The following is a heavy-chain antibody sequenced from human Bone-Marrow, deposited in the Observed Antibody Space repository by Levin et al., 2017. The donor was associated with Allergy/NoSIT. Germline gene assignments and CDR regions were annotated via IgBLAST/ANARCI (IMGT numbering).Heavy chain of an antibody. CDR3: AKDSSGYYTGVDY. CDR1: GFTFDDYA. Sequence: SLKISCAASGFTFDDYAMHWVRQAPGKGLEWVSGISWNSGSIGYADSVKGRFTISRDNAKNSLYLQMNSLRAEDTALYYCAKDSSGYYTGVDYWGQGTLVTVSS. CDR2: ISWNSGSI. V-gene: IGHV3-9*01. D-gene: IGHD3-22*01. J-gene: IGHJ4*02.